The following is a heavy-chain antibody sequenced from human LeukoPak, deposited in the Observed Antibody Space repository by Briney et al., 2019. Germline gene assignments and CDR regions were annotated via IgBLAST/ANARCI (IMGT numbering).Heavy chain of an antibody. CDR3: AKVGTAAAGHYNWFDP. CDR1: GGSISSYY. D-gene: IGHD6-13*01. V-gene: IGHV4-59*01. J-gene: IGHJ5*02. CDR2: IYYSGST. Sequence: PSETLSLTCTVSGGSISSYYWSWIRQPPGKGLEWIGYIYYSGSTNYNPSLKSRVTISVDTSKNQFSLKLSSVTAADTAVYYCAKVGTAAAGHYNWFDPWGQGTLVTVSS.